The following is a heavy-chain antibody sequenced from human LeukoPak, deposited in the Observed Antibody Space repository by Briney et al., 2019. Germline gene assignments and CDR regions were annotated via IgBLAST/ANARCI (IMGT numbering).Heavy chain of an antibody. V-gene: IGHV3-15*01. CDR3: VTDTVVPLAQIDH. CDR2: VRSVAAGGAT. J-gene: IGHJ4*02. D-gene: IGHD4/OR15-4a*01. Sequence: PGGSLRLTCAASGFIFSDAWMSCVRQAPGQGLEWVGRVRSVAAGGATEYAAPVEGRFIISRDDSKYTLSLQMNSLQIEDTAVYFCVTDTVVPLAQIDHWGQGTPVTVSS. CDR1: GFIFSDAW.